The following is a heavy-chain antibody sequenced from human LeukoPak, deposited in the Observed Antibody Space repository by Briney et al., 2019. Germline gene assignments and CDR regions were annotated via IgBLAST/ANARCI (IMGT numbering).Heavy chain of an antibody. Sequence: SETLSLTCTVSGGSISSYYWTWIRQPPGKGLEWIGYIDYSGSTNYNPSPKSRVTISVDTSKNQFSLKLSSVTAADTAVYYCARGSGGATFAFDIWGQGTMVTVSS. CDR3: ARGSGGATFAFDI. V-gene: IGHV4-59*01. CDR1: GGSISSYY. J-gene: IGHJ3*02. CDR2: IDYSGST. D-gene: IGHD1-26*01.